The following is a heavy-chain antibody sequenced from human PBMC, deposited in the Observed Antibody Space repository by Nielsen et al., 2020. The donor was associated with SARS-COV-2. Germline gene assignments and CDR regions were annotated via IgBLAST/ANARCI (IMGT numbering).Heavy chain of an antibody. CDR1: GFTFSTYG. Sequence: GGSLRLSCAASGFTFSTYGMNWVRQAPGKGLEWVAVICYDGSKKYYADSVKGRFTISRDNSKNTLYLQMNSLRAEDTAVYYCARDRRYYDSSGYLYWGQGTLVPSPQ. J-gene: IGHJ4*02. CDR2: ICYDGSKK. CDR3: ARDRRYYDSSGYLY. D-gene: IGHD3-22*01. V-gene: IGHV3-33*01.